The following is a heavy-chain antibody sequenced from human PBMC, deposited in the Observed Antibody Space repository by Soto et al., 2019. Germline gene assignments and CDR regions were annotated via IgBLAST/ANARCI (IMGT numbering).Heavy chain of an antibody. CDR3: AKETYSGPLDY. Sequence: QVQLVESGXXXXXXXXXXRLSCAASGFTFSSYGMHWVRQAPGKGLEWVAVISYDGSNKYYADSVKGRFTISRDNSKNTLYLQMNSLRAEDTAVYYCAKETYSGPLDYWGQGTLVTVSS. CDR2: ISYDGSNK. V-gene: IGHV3-30*18. D-gene: IGHD2-15*01. J-gene: IGHJ4*02. CDR1: GFTFSSYG.